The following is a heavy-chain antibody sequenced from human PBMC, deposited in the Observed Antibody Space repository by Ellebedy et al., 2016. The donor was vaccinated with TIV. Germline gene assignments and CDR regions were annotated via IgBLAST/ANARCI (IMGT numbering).Heavy chain of an antibody. CDR1: GFTFDDFA. J-gene: IGHJ4*02. CDR3: TREGSGWEYYFDY. Sequence: SLKISCAASGFTFDDFAMHWVRRAPGKGLEWVSGISWDTNYIGYADSVKGRFTISRDNAMNTLYLQMNSLRAEDTAVYYCTREGSGWEYYFDYWGQGTLVTVSS. CDR2: ISWDTNYI. V-gene: IGHV3-9*01. D-gene: IGHD6-19*01.